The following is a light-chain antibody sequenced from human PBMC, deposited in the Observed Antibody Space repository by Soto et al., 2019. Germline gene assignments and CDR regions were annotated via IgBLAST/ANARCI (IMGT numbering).Light chain of an antibody. CDR1: QSISSW. J-gene: IGKJ4*01. CDR3: QQRSNWPLT. Sequence: DIQMTQSPSTRSASVGDRVTIACRASQSISSWLAWYQQRPGKAPKLLIYKASTLKSGVPSRFSGSGSGTDFTLTISSLEPEDFAVYSCQQRSNWPLTSRGATKV. V-gene: IGKV1-5*03. CDR2: KAS.